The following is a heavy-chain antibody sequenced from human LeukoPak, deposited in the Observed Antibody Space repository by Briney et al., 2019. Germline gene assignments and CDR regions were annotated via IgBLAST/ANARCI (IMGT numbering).Heavy chain of an antibody. Sequence: GGSLRLSCAASGFTFSSYAMSWVRQAPGKGLEWVSAISGSGGSTYYADSVKGRFTISRDNSKNTLYLQMNSLRAEDTAVYYCARDGRLVASGSYLPDWGQGTLVTVSS. D-gene: IGHD1-26*01. V-gene: IGHV3-23*01. CDR1: GFTFSSYA. CDR3: ARDGRLVASGSYLPD. CDR2: ISGSGGST. J-gene: IGHJ4*02.